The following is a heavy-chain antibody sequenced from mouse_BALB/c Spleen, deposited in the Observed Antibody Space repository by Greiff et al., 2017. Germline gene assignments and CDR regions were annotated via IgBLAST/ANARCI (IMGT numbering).Heavy chain of an antibody. CDR3: ARGGGNFAWFAY. D-gene: IGHD2-1*01. V-gene: IGHV1-80*01. J-gene: IGHJ3*01. CDR2: IYPGDGDT. Sequence: HVQLKQSGAELVRPGSSVKISCKASGYAFSSYWMNWVKQRPGQGLEWIGQIYPGDGDTNYNGKFKGKATLTADKSSSTAYMQLSSLTSEDSAVYFCARGGGNFAWFAYWGQGTLVTVSA. CDR1: GYAFSSYW.